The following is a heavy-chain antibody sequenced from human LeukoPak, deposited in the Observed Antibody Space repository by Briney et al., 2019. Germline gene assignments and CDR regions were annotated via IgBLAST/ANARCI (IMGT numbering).Heavy chain of an antibody. CDR3: AREPGFDSSGYLNWFDP. Sequence: SPSETLSLTCTVSGGSISSYYWSWIRQPPGKGLEWIACISYSGSTKYNPSLKSRVTISVDTSKNQLSLKLSSVTAADTAVYYCAREPGFDSSGYLNWFDPWGEGALASVSS. CDR1: GGSISSYY. V-gene: IGHV4-59*01. J-gene: IGHJ5*01. CDR2: ISYSGST. D-gene: IGHD3-22*01.